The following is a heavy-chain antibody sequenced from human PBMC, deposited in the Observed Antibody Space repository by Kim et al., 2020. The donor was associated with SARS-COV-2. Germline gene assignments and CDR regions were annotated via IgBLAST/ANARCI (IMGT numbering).Heavy chain of an antibody. D-gene: IGHD4-17*01. V-gene: IGHV3-48*02. CDR1: GFTFSSYS. CDR3: ARGGAGDYGDYVLDY. CDR2: ISSSSSTI. Sequence: GGSLRLSCAASGFTFSSYSMNWVRQAPGKGLEWVSYISSSSSTIYYADSVKGRFTISRDNAKNSLYLQMNSLRDEDTAVYYCARGGAGDYGDYVLDYWGQGTLVTVSS. J-gene: IGHJ4*02.